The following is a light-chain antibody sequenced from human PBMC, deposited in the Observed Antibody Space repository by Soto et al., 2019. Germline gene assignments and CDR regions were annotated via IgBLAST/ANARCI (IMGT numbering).Light chain of an antibody. CDR1: QGISSY. CDR2: AAS. V-gene: IGKV1-8*01. J-gene: IGKJ1*01. CDR3: QQYYSYPQT. Sequence: AIRMTQSPSLLSASTGDRVTITCRASQGISSYLAWYQQKPGKAPKLLIYAASTLQSGVPSRFSGSGSGTDFTLTISCLQSEDFATYYCQQYYSYPQTVGQGTKVDSK.